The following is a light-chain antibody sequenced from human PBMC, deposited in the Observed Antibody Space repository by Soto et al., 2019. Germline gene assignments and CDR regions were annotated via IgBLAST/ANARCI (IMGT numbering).Light chain of an antibody. CDR2: LAS. CDR1: QSLLNSNGYNY. V-gene: IGKV2-28*01. CDR3: MQAQQTRT. J-gene: IGKJ1*01. Sequence: IVLTQSPLSLPVTPGEPASISCRSSQSLLNSNGYNYLGWYLQKPGQSPQLLIFLASNRAAGVPHRFSGNGSGTAVTLEISRVEAEDVGVYYWMQAQQTRTFGQATKMEI.